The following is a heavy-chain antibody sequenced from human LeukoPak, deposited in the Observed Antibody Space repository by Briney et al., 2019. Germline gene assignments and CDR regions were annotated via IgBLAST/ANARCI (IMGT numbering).Heavy chain of an antibody. CDR3: ARGQQLFQPNFDY. V-gene: IGHV3-66*01. J-gene: IGHJ4*02. D-gene: IGHD6-13*01. CDR2: VYNGGST. CDR1: GFTVSSYY. Sequence: GGSLRLSCAASGFTVSSYYMTWVRQAPGKGLDWVSIVYNGGSTYYADSVKGRFTISRDNSKNTLSLQMNSLRAEDTAVYYCARGQQLFQPNFDYWGQGTLVTVSS.